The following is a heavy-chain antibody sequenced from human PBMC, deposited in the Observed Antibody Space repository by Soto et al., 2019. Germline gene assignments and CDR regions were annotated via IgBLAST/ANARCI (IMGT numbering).Heavy chain of an antibody. CDR3: AKEGGLSGSYYISSSYYFDY. V-gene: IGHV3-30*18. J-gene: IGHJ4*02. CDR2: ISYDGSNT. D-gene: IGHD1-26*01. Sequence: GGSLRLSCAASGFTFSSYGMHWVRQAPGKGLEWVAIISYDGSNTYYADSVKGRFTISRDNSKNTLYLQMNSLRAEDTSVYYCAKEGGLSGSYYISSSYYFDYWGQGTLVTAPQ. CDR1: GFTFSSYG.